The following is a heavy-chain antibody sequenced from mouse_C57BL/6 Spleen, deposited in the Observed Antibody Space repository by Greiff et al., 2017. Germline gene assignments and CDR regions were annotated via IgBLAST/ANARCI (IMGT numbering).Heavy chain of an antibody. V-gene: IGHV5-9-1*02. CDR1: GFTFSSYA. J-gene: IGHJ4*01. CDR3: TRDSYGSSSYYYAMDY. D-gene: IGHD1-1*01. Sequence: EVKVVDSGEGLVKPGGSLKLSCAASGFTFSSYAMSWVRQTPEKRLEWVAYISSGGDYIYYADTVKGRFTISRDNARNTLYLQMSSLKSEDTAMYYCTRDSYGSSSYYYAMDYWGQGTSVTVSS. CDR2: ISSGGDYI.